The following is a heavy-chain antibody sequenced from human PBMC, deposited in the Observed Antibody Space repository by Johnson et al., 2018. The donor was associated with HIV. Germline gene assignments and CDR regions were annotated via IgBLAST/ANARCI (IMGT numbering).Heavy chain of an antibody. CDR3: ARGHETGHDAFDI. Sequence: HWVRQAPGKGLEWVAVIWYDGSNKYYADSVQGRFTISRDNPKNTLYLQMNSLRADDTAVYYCARGHETGHDAFDIWGQGTMVTVSS. V-gene: IGHV3-33*01. CDR2: IWYDGSNK. J-gene: IGHJ3*02.